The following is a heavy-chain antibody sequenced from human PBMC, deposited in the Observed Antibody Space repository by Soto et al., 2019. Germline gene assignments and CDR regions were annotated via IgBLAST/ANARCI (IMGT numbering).Heavy chain of an antibody. CDR1: GGTFSSYT. CDR3: ANTFIGSGDVVVPAAMLHPLYP. J-gene: IGHJ5*02. V-gene: IGHV1-69*02. CDR2: IIPILGIA. Sequence: SVKVSCKASGGTFSSYTISWVRQAPGQGLEWMGRIIPILGIANYAQKFQGRVTITADKSTSTAYMELSSLRSEDTAVYYCANTFIGSGDVVVPAAMLHPLYPWGQGTLVTVSS. D-gene: IGHD2-2*01.